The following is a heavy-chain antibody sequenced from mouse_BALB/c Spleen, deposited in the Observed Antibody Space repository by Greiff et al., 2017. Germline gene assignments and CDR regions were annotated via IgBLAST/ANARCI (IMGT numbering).Heavy chain of an antibody. CDR1: GYTFTSYW. CDR2: INPSNGRT. Sequence: QVQLQQPGAELVKPGASVKLSCKASGYTFTSYWMHWVKQRPGQGLEWIGEINPSNGRTNYNEKFKSKATLTVDKSSSTAYMQLSSLTSEDSAVYYCARRGTTVVPFDYWGQGTTLTVSS. V-gene: IGHV1S81*02. D-gene: IGHD1-1*01. CDR3: ARRGTTVVPFDY. J-gene: IGHJ2*01.